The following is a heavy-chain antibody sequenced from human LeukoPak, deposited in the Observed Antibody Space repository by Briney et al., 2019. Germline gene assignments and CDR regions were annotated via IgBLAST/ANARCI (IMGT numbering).Heavy chain of an antibody. V-gene: IGHV3-30*18. CDR3: AKEDSGSYDALDY. Sequence: PGGSLRLSCAASGFTFSSYGMHWVRQAPGKGLEWVAVISYDGSNKYYADSVKGRFTISRDNSQNTLYLQMNSLRAEDTAVYYCAKEDSGSYDALDYWGQGTLVTVSS. J-gene: IGHJ4*02. CDR2: ISYDGSNK. D-gene: IGHD1-26*01. CDR1: GFTFSSYG.